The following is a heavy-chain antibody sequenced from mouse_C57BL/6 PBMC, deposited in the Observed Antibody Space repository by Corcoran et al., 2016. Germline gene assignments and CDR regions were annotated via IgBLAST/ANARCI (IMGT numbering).Heavy chain of an antibody. V-gene: IGHV1-19*01. D-gene: IGHD2-4*01. Sequence: EVQMQQSGPVLVKPGASVKMSCKASGYTFTDYYMNWVKQSHGKSLEWIGVINPYNGGTSYNQKFKGKATLTVDKSSSTAYMELNSLTSEDSAGYYCAIYYDYDGGFAYWGQGTLVTVSA. J-gene: IGHJ3*01. CDR2: INPYNGGT. CDR3: AIYYDYDGGFAY. CDR1: GYTFTDYY.